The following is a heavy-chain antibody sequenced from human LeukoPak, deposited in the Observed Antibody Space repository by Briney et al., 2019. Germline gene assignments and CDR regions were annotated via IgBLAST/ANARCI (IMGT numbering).Heavy chain of an antibody. CDR1: GFTFTNHW. D-gene: IGHD3-22*01. V-gene: IGHV3-7*01. CDR3: ARDVGGYFPPDY. Sequence: PGGSLRLSCAASGFTFTNHWMSWVRQAPGKGLEWVANIKQDGSEKYYVDSVKGRFTISRDNAKNSLYLQMNSLRAEDTAVYYCARDVGGYFPPDYWGQGTLVAVSS. J-gene: IGHJ4*02. CDR2: IKQDGSEK.